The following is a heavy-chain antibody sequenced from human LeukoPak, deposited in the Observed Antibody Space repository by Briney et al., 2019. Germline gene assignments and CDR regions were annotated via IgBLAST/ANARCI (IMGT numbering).Heavy chain of an antibody. J-gene: IGHJ4*02. CDR1: GGSISSYY. D-gene: IGHD3-10*01. Sequence: SETLSLTCTVSGGSISSYYWSCIRQPPGKGLEWIGYIYYSGSTNYNPSLKSRVTISVDTSKNQFSLKLSSVTAADTAVYYCARHYGSGSYVYFDYWGQGTLVTVSS. CDR2: IYYSGST. CDR3: ARHYGSGSYVYFDY. V-gene: IGHV4-59*08.